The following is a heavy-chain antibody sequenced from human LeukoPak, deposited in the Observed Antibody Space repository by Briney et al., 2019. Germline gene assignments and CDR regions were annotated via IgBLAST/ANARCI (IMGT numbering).Heavy chain of an antibody. V-gene: IGHV3-9*01. D-gene: IGHD3-9*01. CDR3: AKDINYDILTVGGYDY. Sequence: GRSLRLSCAASGFAFSNYAMHWVRQAPGKGLEWVSGISWNSGRIGYADSVKGRFTISRDNAKNSLYLQMNSLRAEDTALYYCAKDINYDILTVGGYDYWGQGTLVTVSS. CDR1: GFAFSNYA. CDR2: ISWNSGRI. J-gene: IGHJ4*02.